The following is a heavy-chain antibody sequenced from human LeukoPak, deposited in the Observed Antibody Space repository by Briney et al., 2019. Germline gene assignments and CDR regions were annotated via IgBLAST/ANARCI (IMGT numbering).Heavy chain of an antibody. CDR3: ARAPARLKRNLDYYYGMDV. J-gene: IGHJ6*02. Sequence: ASVTVSCKASGYTFTSYDINWVRQATGQGLEWMGWMNPNSGNTGYAQKFQGRVTMTRNTSISTAYMELSSLRSEDTAVYYCARAPARLKRNLDYYYGMDVWGQGTTVTVSS. D-gene: IGHD1-14*01. CDR1: GYTFTSYD. CDR2: MNPNSGNT. V-gene: IGHV1-8*01.